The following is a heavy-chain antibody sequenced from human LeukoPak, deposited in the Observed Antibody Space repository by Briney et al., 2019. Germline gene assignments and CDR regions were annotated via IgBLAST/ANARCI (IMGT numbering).Heavy chain of an antibody. Sequence: GGSLRLSCAASGCTFSSYAMSWVRQAPGKGLEWVSAISGSGGSTYYADSVKGRLTISRDNSKNTLYLQMNSLRAEDTAVYYCAKVNKKMADLDYWGQGTLVTVSS. J-gene: IGHJ4*02. CDR3: AKVNKKMADLDY. CDR2: ISGSGGST. V-gene: IGHV3-23*01. D-gene: IGHD5-24*01. CDR1: GCTFSSYA.